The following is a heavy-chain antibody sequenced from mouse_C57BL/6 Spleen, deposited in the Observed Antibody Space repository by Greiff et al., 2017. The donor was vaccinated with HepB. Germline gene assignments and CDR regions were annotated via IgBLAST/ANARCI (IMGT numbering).Heavy chain of an antibody. CDR2: IYPSDSET. Sequence: QVQLQQPGAELVRPGSSVKLSCKASGYTFTSYWMDWVKQRPGQGLEWIGNIYPSDSETHYNHKFKDKATLTVDKSSSTAYMQRSSLTSEDSAVYYCARSDDGYYGYFDYWGQGTTLTVSS. CDR1: GYTFTSYW. V-gene: IGHV1-61*01. J-gene: IGHJ2*01. D-gene: IGHD2-3*01. CDR3: ARSDDGYYGYFDY.